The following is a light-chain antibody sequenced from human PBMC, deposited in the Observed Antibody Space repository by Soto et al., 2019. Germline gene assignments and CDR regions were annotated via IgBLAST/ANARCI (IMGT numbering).Light chain of an antibody. CDR1: QSVSSY. V-gene: IGKV3-11*01. CDR2: DAS. Sequence: EIVLTQSPATLSLSPGERATLSCRASQSVSSYLAWYQQKPGQAPRLLIYDASNRATGIPARFSGSGSGTDFTLSISSLEPEDFAVYYCQQRGNWPPITLGQGTRLEIK. CDR3: QQRGNWPPIT. J-gene: IGKJ5*01.